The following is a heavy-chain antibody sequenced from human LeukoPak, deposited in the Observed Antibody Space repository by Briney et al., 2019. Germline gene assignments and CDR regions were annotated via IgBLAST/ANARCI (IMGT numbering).Heavy chain of an antibody. CDR1: GFTFSGSA. CDR2: IRSKANSYAT. V-gene: IGHV3-73*01. Sequence: PGGSLKLSCAASGFTFSGSAMHWVRQASGKGLEWVGRIRSKANSYATAYAASVKGRFTISRDDSKNTAYLQMNSLKTEDTAVYYCTRYAETYCSGGSCYPRAFDIWGQGTMVTASS. CDR3: TRYAETYCSGGSCYPRAFDI. D-gene: IGHD2-15*01. J-gene: IGHJ3*02.